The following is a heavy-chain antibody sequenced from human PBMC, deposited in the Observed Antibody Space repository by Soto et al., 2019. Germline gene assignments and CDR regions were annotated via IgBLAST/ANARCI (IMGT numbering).Heavy chain of an antibody. J-gene: IGHJ3*02. D-gene: IGHD3-3*01. Sequence: VQLRESGPGLVKPSQTLSLTCTVSGGSISSGGYYWSWIRQHPGKGLEWIGYIYYSGSTYYNPSLRSRVTISVDTSKNQFSLKLSSVTAADTAVYYCARVDTIFGVVHAFDIWGQGTMVTVSS. V-gene: IGHV4-31*03. CDR3: ARVDTIFGVVHAFDI. CDR2: IYYSGST. CDR1: GGSISSGGYY.